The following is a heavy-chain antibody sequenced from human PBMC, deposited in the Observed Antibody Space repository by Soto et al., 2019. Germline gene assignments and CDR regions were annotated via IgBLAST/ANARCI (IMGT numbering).Heavy chain of an antibody. CDR1: GGSISSYY. CDR3: ARDHSGSSGYYYGMEV. D-gene: IGHD6-6*01. CDR2: IYYSGST. V-gene: IGHV4-59*01. Sequence: PSETLSLTCTVSGGSISSYYWSWIRQPPGKGLEWIGYIYYSGSTNYNPSLKSRVTISVDTSKNQFSLKLSSVTAADTAVYYCARDHSGSSGYYYGMEVWGQGTTITVSS. J-gene: IGHJ6*01.